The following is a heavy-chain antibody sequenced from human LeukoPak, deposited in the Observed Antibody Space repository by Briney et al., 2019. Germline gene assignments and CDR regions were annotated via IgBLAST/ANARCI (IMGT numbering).Heavy chain of an antibody. V-gene: IGHV3-23*01. CDR2: ISGSGGST. J-gene: IGHJ5*02. CDR3: AKLGYSGYDYVSNNWFDP. D-gene: IGHD5-12*01. CDR1: GFTFSSYA. Sequence: GGSLRLSCAASGFTFSSYAMSWVRQAPGKGLEWVSAISGSGGSTYYADSVKGRFTISRDNSKNTLYLQMNSLRAEDTAVYYCAKLGYSGYDYVSNNWFDPWGQGTLVTVSS.